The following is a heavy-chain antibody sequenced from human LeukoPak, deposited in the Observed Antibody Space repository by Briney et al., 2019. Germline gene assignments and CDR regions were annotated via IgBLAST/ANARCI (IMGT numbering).Heavy chain of an antibody. Sequence: SETLSLTCAVSGRSISSSNWWSWVRQPPGKGLEWIGEIYHSGSTNYSPSLKSRVTISVDKSKNQFSLKLSSVTAADTAVYYCARDTKGTEYFDYWGQGTLVTVSS. V-gene: IGHV4-4*02. CDR2: IYHSGST. J-gene: IGHJ4*02. CDR1: GRSISSSNW. D-gene: IGHD1-7*01. CDR3: ARDTKGTEYFDY.